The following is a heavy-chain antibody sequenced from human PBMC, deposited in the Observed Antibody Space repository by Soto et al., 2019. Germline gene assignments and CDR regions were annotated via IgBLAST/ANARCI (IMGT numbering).Heavy chain of an antibody. CDR1: GFSLSTSGVG. CDR3: AHIGYDFWKGYYDAFDI. Sequence: ESGPTLVNPTQTVTLTCTFSGFSLSTSGVGVGWIRQPPGRALEWLALIYWNDEKRYSPSLKSRLTITKDTSKNHVVLTMTNMDPVDTSTYYCAHIGYDFWKGYYDAFDIWGPGTLVTVSS. J-gene: IGHJ3*02. V-gene: IGHV2-5*01. CDR2: IYWNDEK. D-gene: IGHD3-3*01.